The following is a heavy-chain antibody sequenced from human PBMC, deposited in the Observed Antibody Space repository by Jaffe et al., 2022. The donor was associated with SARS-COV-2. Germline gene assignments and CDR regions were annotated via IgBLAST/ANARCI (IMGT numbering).Heavy chain of an antibody. V-gene: IGHV1-18*04. CDR3: ARPSSYDLLTGYYLDN. D-gene: IGHD3-9*01. Sequence: QVQLVQSGAEVKRPGASVKVSCKASGYIFTDHGFIWVRQAPGQGLEYMGWISGYNGNRNYAQRFQGRVILTTDSSASTAYMELRSLRSDDTAVYYCARPSSYDLLTGYYLDNWGQGTLVTVSS. CDR1: GYIFTDHG. CDR2: ISGYNGNR. J-gene: IGHJ4*02.